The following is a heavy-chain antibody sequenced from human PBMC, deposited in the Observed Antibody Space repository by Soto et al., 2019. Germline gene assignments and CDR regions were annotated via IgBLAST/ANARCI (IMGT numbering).Heavy chain of an antibody. CDR1: GFSLSTSGMC. CDR2: IDWDDDK. J-gene: IGHJ6*02. D-gene: IGHD3-3*01. V-gene: IGHV2-70*01. Sequence: SGPTLVNPTQTLTLTCTFSGFSLSTSGMCVSWIRQPPGKALEWLALIDWDDDKYYSTSLKTRLTISKDTSKNQVVLTMTNMDPVDTATYYCARIRSGFYYYGMDVWGQGXTVTVYS. CDR3: ARIRSGFYYYGMDV.